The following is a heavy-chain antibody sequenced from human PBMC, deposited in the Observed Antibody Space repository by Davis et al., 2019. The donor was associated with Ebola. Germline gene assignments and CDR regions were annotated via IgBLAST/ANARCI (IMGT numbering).Heavy chain of an antibody. CDR3: ARPSYSGSYIY. D-gene: IGHD1-26*01. CDR1: GFTFSSYW. CDR2: INSDGSST. V-gene: IGHV3-74*01. Sequence: PGGSLRLSCAASGFTFSSYWMHWVRQTPGKGLVWVSRINSDGSSTNYADSVKGRFTISRDNAKNTLYLQMNSLRAEDTAVYYCARPSYSGSYIYWGQGTLVTVSS. J-gene: IGHJ4*02.